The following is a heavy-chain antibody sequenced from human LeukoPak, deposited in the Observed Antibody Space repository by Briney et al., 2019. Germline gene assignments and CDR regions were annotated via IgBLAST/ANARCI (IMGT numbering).Heavy chain of an antibody. CDR1: GGTFSTYG. Sequence: ASVKVSCKASGGTFSTYGITWVRQAPGQGLEWMGGIIPIFGTANYAQKFQGRVTITADESTSTAYMELSSLRSEDTAVYYCAKDRVLYRYSGGDFDYWGQGTLVTVSS. J-gene: IGHJ4*02. V-gene: IGHV1-69*13. D-gene: IGHD1-26*01. CDR2: IIPIFGTA. CDR3: AKDRVLYRYSGGDFDY.